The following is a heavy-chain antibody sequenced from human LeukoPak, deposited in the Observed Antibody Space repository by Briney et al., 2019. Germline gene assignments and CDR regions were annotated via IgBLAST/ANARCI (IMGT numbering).Heavy chain of an antibody. J-gene: IGHJ5*02. D-gene: IGHD2-2*01. CDR2: MNPNSGNT. Sequence: ASVKVSYKASGYTFTSYDINWVRQATGQGLEWMGWMNPNSGNTGYAQKFQGRVTMTRNTSISTAYMELSSLRSEDTAVYYCAREWHCRSTSCNNWFDPWGQGTLVTVSS. CDR1: GYTFTSYD. CDR3: AREWHCRSTSCNNWFDP. V-gene: IGHV1-8*01.